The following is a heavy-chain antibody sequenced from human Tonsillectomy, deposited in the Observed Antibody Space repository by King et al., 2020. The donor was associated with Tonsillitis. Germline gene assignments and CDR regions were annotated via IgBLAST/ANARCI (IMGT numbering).Heavy chain of an antibody. Sequence: EVQLVQSGGGSVQPGGSLRLSCAASGFTFSSYSMNWVRQAPGKGLEWVSYISSSSSIYYADFVKGRFTISRDNAKNSLYLQMNSLRDEDTAVYYCAGGGGGYCSSTSCSPYNWFDPWGQGTLVTVSS. CDR3: AGGGGGYCSSTSCSPYNWFDP. D-gene: IGHD2-2*01. CDR2: ISSSSSI. J-gene: IGHJ5*02. V-gene: IGHV3-48*02. CDR1: GFTFSSYS.